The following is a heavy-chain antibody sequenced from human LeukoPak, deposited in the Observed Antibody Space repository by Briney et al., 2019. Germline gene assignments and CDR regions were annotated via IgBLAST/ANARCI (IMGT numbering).Heavy chain of an antibody. D-gene: IGHD3-22*01. CDR1: GYTFTSYG. V-gene: IGHV1-18*01. Sequence: ASVKVSCKASGYTFTSYGISWVRQAPGQGLEWMGWIGAYNGNTNYAQKLQGRVTMTTDTSTSTAYMELRSLRSDDTAVYYCARDGGYYYDSSGYALDYWGQGTLVTVSS. CDR2: IGAYNGNT. J-gene: IGHJ4*02. CDR3: ARDGGYYYDSSGYALDY.